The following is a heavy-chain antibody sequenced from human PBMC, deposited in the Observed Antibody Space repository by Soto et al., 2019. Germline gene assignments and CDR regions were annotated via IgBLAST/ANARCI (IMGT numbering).Heavy chain of an antibody. J-gene: IGHJ5*02. CDR1: GFTFTFYL. CDR3: ARGDSSGYYYA. Sequence: QVQLVESGGGVVQPGMSLRLSCAASGFTFTFYLMHWVRQAPGKGLEWVAVISFDGTKKYSADSVKGRFTISGDNSKNTLYLQMNSLRADDTAVYYCARGDSSGYYYAWGQGTLVTVSS. D-gene: IGHD3-22*01. CDR2: ISFDGTKK. V-gene: IGHV3-30-3*01.